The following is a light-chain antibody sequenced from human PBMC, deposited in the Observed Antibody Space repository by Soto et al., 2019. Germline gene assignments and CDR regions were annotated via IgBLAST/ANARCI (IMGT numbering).Light chain of an antibody. V-gene: IGKV3-11*01. CDR3: QQRNNWPWT. Sequence: EVVLTQSPATLSLSPEERATLSCRASQSVSDYTAWFQQKPGQPPRLVIYEASNRATGIPDRFSGSGSGTDFTLTISSLDPEDFAVYYCQQRNNWPWTFGQGTKVEIK. CDR1: QSVSDY. CDR2: EAS. J-gene: IGKJ1*01.